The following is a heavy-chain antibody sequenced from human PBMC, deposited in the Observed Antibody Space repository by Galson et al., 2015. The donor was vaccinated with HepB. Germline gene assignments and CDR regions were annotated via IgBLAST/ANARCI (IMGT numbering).Heavy chain of an antibody. CDR3: TTDPPCSSPTCYEVGY. CDR2: IKRKTDGGTT. J-gene: IGHJ4*02. Sequence: SLRLSCAASGFTFNNAWMNWVRQAPGKGLEWVGRIKRKTDGGTTDYAAPVKDRFTISRDDSKHTLYLQINSLKTGDTAVYYCTTDPPCSSPTCYEVGYWGQGTLVTVSS. CDR1: GFTFNNAW. D-gene: IGHD2-2*01. V-gene: IGHV3-15*07.